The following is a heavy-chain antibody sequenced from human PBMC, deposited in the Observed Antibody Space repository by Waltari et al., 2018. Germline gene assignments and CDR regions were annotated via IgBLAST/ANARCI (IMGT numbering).Heavy chain of an antibody. D-gene: IGHD6-6*01. Sequence: QVQLVQSGAEVKKPGASVKVSCKASGYTFTGYYMHWVRQAPGQGLEWMGWINPNSGGTNYAQKFQGRVTMTRDTSISTAYMELSRLRSDDTAVYYCARGWGEYSSSSYYYGMDVWGQGTTVTVSS. CDR2: INPNSGGT. V-gene: IGHV1-2*02. CDR3: ARGWGEYSSSSYYYGMDV. J-gene: IGHJ6*02. CDR1: GYTFTGYY.